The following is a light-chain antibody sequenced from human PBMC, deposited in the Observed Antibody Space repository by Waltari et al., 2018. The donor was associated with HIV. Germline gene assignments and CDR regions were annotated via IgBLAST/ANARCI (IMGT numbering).Light chain of an antibody. CDR3: YSTDSSGNHRV. CDR1: ALPKNY. J-gene: IGLJ2*01. Sequence: SDELPQPLSVSVSPGHTARITCSGDALPKNYAYWYQQKSGQAPVLVIYEDSKRPSGIPERFSGSSSGTMATLTISGAQVEDEADYYCYSTDSSGNHRVFGGGTKLTVL. V-gene: IGLV3-10*01. CDR2: EDS.